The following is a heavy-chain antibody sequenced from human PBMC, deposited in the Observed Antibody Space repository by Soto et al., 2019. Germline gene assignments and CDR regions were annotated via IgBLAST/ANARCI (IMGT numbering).Heavy chain of an antibody. D-gene: IGHD1-26*01. CDR1: GFTFSNYF. V-gene: IGHV3-7*05. J-gene: IGHJ4*02. CDR2: INQDGSAK. Sequence: EVQLVESGGGLVQPGGSQRLSCAASGFTFSNYFMTWVRQAPGKGLEWVANINQDGSAKHYVDSVRGRFTTSRDNAKNSLHLEMNSLRVEDTAVYFCAGGAGWEQEYWGQGTLVTVSS. CDR3: AGGAGWEQEY.